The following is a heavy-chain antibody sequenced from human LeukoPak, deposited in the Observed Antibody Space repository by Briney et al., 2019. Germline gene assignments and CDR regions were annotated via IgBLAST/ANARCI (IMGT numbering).Heavy chain of an antibody. CDR3: AREGGRMVRGVTPNWFDP. CDR2: INPNSGGT. CDR1: GYTFTGYY. Sequence: ASVKVSCKASGYTFTGYYMHWVRQAPGQGLEWMGRINPNSGGTNYAQKFQGRVTMTRDTSNSTAYMELSRLRSDDTAVYYCAREGGRMVRGVTPNWFDPWGQGTLVTVSS. D-gene: IGHD3-10*01. V-gene: IGHV1-2*06. J-gene: IGHJ5*02.